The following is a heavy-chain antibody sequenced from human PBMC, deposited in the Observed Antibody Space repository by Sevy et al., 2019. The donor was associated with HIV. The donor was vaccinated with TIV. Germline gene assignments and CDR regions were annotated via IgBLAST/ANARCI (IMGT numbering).Heavy chain of an antibody. Sequence: GASLRLSCAASGFTFSRYWMSWVRQTPGKGLEWVANIKLDGSEKYYVDSVKGRFTISRDNAKNSLYLQMNSLRAEDTAVYYCARDCSSSSCLWGMDVWGQGTTVTVSS. J-gene: IGHJ6*02. V-gene: IGHV3-7*03. CDR1: GFTFSRYW. D-gene: IGHD2-2*01. CDR2: IKLDGSEK. CDR3: ARDCSSSSCLWGMDV.